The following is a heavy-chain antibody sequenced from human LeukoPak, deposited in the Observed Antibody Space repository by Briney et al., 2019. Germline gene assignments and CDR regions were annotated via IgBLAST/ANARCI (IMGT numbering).Heavy chain of an antibody. D-gene: IGHD2-21*02. CDR1: GFTFSSYE. J-gene: IGHJ6*03. Sequence: PGGSLRLSCAASGFTFSSYEMNWVRQAPGKGLEWVSYISSSGSTIYYADSVKGRFTISRDNAKNSLYLQMNSLRAEDTAVYYCARVRAYCGGDCYSPYYYYYYYMDVWGKGTTVTISS. V-gene: IGHV3-48*03. CDR3: ARVRAYCGGDCYSPYYYYYYYMDV. CDR2: ISSSGSTI.